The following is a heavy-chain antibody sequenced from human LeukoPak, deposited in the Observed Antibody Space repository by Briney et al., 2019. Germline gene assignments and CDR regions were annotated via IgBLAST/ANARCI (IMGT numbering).Heavy chain of an antibody. CDR2: IWYDGSNK. Sequence: PGGSLRLSCAASGFTFSSYGMHWVRQAPGKGLEWVAVIWYDGSNKYYADSVRGRFTISRDNSKNTLYLQMNSLRAEDTAVYYCARDPASPRWQLLPSPLYYFDYWGQGTLVTVSS. V-gene: IGHV3-33*01. D-gene: IGHD2-21*02. J-gene: IGHJ4*02. CDR3: ARDPASPRWQLLPSPLYYFDY. CDR1: GFTFSSYG.